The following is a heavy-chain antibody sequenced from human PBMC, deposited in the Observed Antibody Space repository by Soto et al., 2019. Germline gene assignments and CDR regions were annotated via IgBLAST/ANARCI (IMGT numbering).Heavy chain of an antibody. D-gene: IGHD6-19*01. CDR1: GGTFSSYA. Sequence: QVQLVQSGAEVKKPGSSVKVSCKASGGTFSSYAISWVRQAPGQGLEWMGGIIPIFGTANYAQKFQGRVKITADESTSTDYMELSSLRSEDTAVYYCARLAWGVAGTVGIYYYYGMDVWGQGTTVTVSS. CDR2: IIPIFGTA. J-gene: IGHJ6*02. CDR3: ARLAWGVAGTVGIYYYYGMDV. V-gene: IGHV1-69*12.